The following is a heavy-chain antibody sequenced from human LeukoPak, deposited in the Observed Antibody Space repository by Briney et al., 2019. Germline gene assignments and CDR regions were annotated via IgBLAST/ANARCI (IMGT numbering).Heavy chain of an antibody. J-gene: IGHJ4*02. V-gene: IGHV3-23*01. Sequence: GGSLRLSCAASGFTFSSYAMSWVRQAPGKGLEWVSAISGSGGSTYYADSVKGRFTISRDNSKNTLYLQMNSLRAEDTAVYYCAKVGFYYDSSGRVDYWGQGTLVTVSS. CDR2: ISGSGGST. CDR3: AKVGFYYDSSGRVDY. D-gene: IGHD3-22*01. CDR1: GFTFSSYA.